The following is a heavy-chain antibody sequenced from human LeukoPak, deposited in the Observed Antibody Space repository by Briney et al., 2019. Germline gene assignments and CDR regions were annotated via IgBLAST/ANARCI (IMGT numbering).Heavy chain of an antibody. CDR2: IYPGDSDT. CDR3: ASPSYDSSGYPYY. V-gene: IGHV5-51*01. CDR1: GYSFTSYW. D-gene: IGHD3-22*01. J-gene: IGHJ4*02. Sequence: GASLKISCKGSGYSFTSYWIGWVRQMPGKGLEWMGIIYPGDSDTRYSPSFQGQVTISADKSISTAYLQWSSLKASDTAMYYCASPSYDSSGYPYYWGQGTLVTVSS.